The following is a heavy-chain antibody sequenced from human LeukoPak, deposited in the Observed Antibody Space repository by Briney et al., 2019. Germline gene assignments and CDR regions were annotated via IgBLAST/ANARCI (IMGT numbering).Heavy chain of an antibody. CDR1: GGSVSSDDYY. CDR2: IYYTGST. V-gene: IGHV4-61*08. Sequence: SETLSLTCTVSGGSVSSDDYYWSWIRQPPGEGLEWIGYIYYTGSTNYNPSLKSRVTISLDTSKNQFSLKLYSVTAADTAVYYCARNRGYYDGSQNWYFDLWGRGSLVTVSS. CDR3: ARNRGYYDGSQNWYFDL. D-gene: IGHD3-22*01. J-gene: IGHJ2*01.